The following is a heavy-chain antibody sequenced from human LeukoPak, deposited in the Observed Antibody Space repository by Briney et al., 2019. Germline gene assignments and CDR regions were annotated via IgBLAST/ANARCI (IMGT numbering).Heavy chain of an antibody. CDR2: IDPSDSYT. V-gene: IGHV5-10-1*01. D-gene: IGHD2-15*01. J-gene: IGHJ5*02. Sequence: GESLKVSCKGSGYSFTSYWISWVRQMPGKGLAWMGRIDPSDSYTNYSPSFQGHVTISADKSISTAYLQWSSLKDSDTAMYYCARSGEIYCSGGSCYFKHWFDPWGQGTLVTVSS. CDR3: ARSGEIYCSGGSCYFKHWFDP. CDR1: GYSFTSYW.